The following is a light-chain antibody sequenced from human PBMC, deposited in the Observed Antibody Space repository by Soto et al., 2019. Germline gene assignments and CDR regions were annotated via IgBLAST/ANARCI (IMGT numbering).Light chain of an antibody. Sequence: QSALTQPPSVSEAPRQRVTISCSGSSSNIGNNAVNWYQQLPGKAPKLLIYYDDLLPSGVSDRFSGSKSGTSASLAISGLQSEDEADYYCAAWDDSLNGVVFGGWTKLTVL. CDR1: SSNIGNNA. CDR2: YDD. CDR3: AAWDDSLNGVV. J-gene: IGLJ2*01. V-gene: IGLV1-36*01.